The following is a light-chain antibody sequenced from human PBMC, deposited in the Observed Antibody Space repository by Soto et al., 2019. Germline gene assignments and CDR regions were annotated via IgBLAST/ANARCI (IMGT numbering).Light chain of an antibody. CDR2: QVS. Sequence: QSVLTQPASVSGSPGQAITISCTGTSSDVGGYNYVSWYQQHPGKAPKLVISQVSNRPSGVSNRFSGSKSGNTASLTISGLQAEDEADYYCTSYPSSTTWVFGGGTKLTVL. V-gene: IGLV2-14*01. CDR1: SSDVGGYNY. J-gene: IGLJ3*02. CDR3: TSYPSSTTWV.